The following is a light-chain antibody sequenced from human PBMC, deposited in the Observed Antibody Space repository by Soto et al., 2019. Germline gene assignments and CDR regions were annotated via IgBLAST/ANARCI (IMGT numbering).Light chain of an antibody. J-gene: IGKJ4*01. V-gene: IGKV3-15*01. Sequence: ETVMTQSPATLSVSPGERATLSCGASQSVSTNLAWYQQKPGQVPRLLIYGASTRASDIPARFSGSASGTEFTLTISSLQSEDFAVYYCQQYNEWPLTFGGGTKVEIE. CDR3: QQYNEWPLT. CDR2: GAS. CDR1: QSVSTN.